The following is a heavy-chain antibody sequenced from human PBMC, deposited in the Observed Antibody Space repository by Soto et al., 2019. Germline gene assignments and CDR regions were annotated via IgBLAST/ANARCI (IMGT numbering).Heavy chain of an antibody. J-gene: IGHJ4*02. V-gene: IGHV3-15*01. CDR3: TTDPFLGANWGSRDFDY. D-gene: IGHD7-27*01. CDR2: IKSKTDGGTT. Sequence: GGSLRLSCAASGFTFSNAWMSWVRQAPGKGLEWVGRIKSKTDGGTTDYAEPVKGRFTISRDDSKNTLYLQMNSLKTEDTAVYYCTTDPFLGANWGSRDFDYWGQGTLVTVSS. CDR1: GFTFSNAW.